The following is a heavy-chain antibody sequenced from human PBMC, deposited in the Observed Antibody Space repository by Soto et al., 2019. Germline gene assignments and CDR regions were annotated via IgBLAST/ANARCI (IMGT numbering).Heavy chain of an antibody. CDR1: GGTFSSYT. Sequence: SVKGSCKASGGTFSSYTSSWVRQAHGQGLEWMGRIIPILGIANYAQKFQGRVTITADKSTSTAYMELSSLRSEDTAVYYCARDPGYSYGYNWGQGTLVTVPS. CDR2: IIPILGIA. CDR3: ARDPGYSYGYN. V-gene: IGHV1-69*04. D-gene: IGHD5-18*01. J-gene: IGHJ4*02.